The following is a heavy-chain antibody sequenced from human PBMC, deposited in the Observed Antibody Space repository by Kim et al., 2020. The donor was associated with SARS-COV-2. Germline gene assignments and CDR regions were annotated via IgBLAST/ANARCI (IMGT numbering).Heavy chain of an antibody. V-gene: IGHV4-39*01. CDR1: GGSISSSSYY. CDR3: ASYPPSGSYWDYFDY. J-gene: IGHJ4*02. CDR2: IYYSGST. Sequence: SETLSLTCTVSGGSISSSSYYWGWIRQPPGKGLEWIGSIYYSGSTYYNPSLKSRVTISVDTSKNQFSLKLRSVTAADTAVYYCASYPPSGSYWDYFDYWGQGTLVTVSS. D-gene: IGHD1-26*01.